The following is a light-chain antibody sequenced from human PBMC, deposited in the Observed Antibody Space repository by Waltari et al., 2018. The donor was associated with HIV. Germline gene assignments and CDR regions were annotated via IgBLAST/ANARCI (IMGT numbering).Light chain of an antibody. Sequence: QSVLTQPPSVSAAPGQKVTISCSGSSSNIGKNFVSWFKQLPGTAPKLIIYDNNKRPSGIPDRFSGSKSGTSATLGITGLQTGDEADYYCGTWDSNLSGVVFGGGTKLTVL. CDR1: SSNIGKNF. J-gene: IGLJ2*01. CDR3: GTWDSNLSGVV. V-gene: IGLV1-51*01. CDR2: DNN.